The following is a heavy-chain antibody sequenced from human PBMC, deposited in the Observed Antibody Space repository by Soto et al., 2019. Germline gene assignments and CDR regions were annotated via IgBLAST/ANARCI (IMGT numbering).Heavy chain of an antibody. D-gene: IGHD6-19*01. CDR3: AREGYSSGRLNGMDV. V-gene: IGHV1-18*01. CDR2: ISAINGKA. CDR1: GGTFSSYA. Sequence: APVKVSCKASGGTFSSYAISWVRQAPGQGLEWMGGISAINGKANYAQKLQGRVTMTTDTSTSTAYMELRSLRSDDTAVYYCAREGYSSGRLNGMDVWGQGTKVTVSS. J-gene: IGHJ6*02.